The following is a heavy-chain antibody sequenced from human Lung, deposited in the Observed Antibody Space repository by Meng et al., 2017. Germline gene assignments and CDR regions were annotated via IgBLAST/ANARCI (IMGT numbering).Heavy chain of an antibody. Sequence: QLQLQESGPRLVQPSGTRSLACAVSGDSITRTQWWSWLRQTPGKGLEWIGEISHSGSTVYRPSLQGRVSISLDKSNNEFSLKLTSVTAADTAVYYCARETLRELGLFHYWGQGILVTVSS. D-gene: IGHD1-7*01. V-gene: IGHV4-4*02. CDR1: GDSITRTQW. J-gene: IGHJ4*02. CDR3: ARETLRELGLFHY. CDR2: ISHSGST.